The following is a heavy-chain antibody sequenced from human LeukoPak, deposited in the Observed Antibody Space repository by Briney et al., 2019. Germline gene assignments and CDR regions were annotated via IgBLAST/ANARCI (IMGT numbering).Heavy chain of an antibody. Sequence: GGSLRLSCTASGFTFGDYAMSWVRQAPGKGLEWVGFIRSKGYGGTIEYAASVKGGFIISRDDSKSIAYLQMNSLKTEDTAVYYCTRAWAPDYWGQGTLVTVSS. CDR1: GFTFGDYA. J-gene: IGHJ4*02. CDR3: TRAWAPDY. D-gene: IGHD7-27*01. V-gene: IGHV3-49*04. CDR2: IRSKGYGGTI.